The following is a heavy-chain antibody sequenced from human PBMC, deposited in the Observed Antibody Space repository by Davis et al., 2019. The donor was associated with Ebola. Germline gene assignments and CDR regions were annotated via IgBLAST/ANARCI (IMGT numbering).Heavy chain of an antibody. Sequence: GGSLRLSCAASGFTFSSYWMHWVRQAPGKGLEWVSGISWDSGSIYYADSVKGRFTISRDNAKKSLYLQMDSLTAEDTAFYYCARDRSHKYGTPSSRYRSWAFDMWGQGTMVTVSS. CDR2: ISWDSGSI. CDR3: ARDRSHKYGTPSSRYRSWAFDM. V-gene: IGHV3-9*01. D-gene: IGHD2-8*01. CDR1: GFTFSSYW. J-gene: IGHJ3*02.